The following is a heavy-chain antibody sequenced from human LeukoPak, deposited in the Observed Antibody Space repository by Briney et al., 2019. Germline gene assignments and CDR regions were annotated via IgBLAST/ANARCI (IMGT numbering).Heavy chain of an antibody. D-gene: IGHD1-7*01. CDR3: ATEITGTRPFDY. CDR1: GYTLTELS. J-gene: IGHJ4*02. CDR2: FDPEDGET. V-gene: IGHV1-24*01. Sequence: ASVKVSCKVSGYTLTELSMYWVRQAPGKGLEWMGGFDPEDGETIYAQKFQGRVTMTEDTSTDTAYMELSSLRSEDTAVYYCATEITGTRPFDYWGQGTLDTVSS.